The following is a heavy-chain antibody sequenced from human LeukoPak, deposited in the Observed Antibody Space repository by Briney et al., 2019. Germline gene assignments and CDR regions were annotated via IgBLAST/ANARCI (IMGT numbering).Heavy chain of an antibody. D-gene: IGHD2-8*01. V-gene: IGHV4-34*01. J-gene: IGHJ5*02. CDR1: GFTFSSYA. Sequence: PGGSLRLSCAASGFTFSSYAMSWIRQPPGKGLEWIGEINHSGSTNYNPSLKSRVTISVDTSKNQFSLKLSSVTAADTAVYYCARGPCTNGVCHQSNWFDPWGQGTLVTVSS. CDR3: ARGPCTNGVCHQSNWFDP. CDR2: INHSGST.